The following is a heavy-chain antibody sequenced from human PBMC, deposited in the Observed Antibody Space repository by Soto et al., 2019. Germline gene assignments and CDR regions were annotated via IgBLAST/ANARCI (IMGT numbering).Heavy chain of an antibody. Sequence: ASVKVSCKASGYTFTSYYMHWVRQAPGQGLEWMGIINPSGGSTSYAQKFQGRVTMTRDTSTSTVYMELSSLRSEDTAVYYCARDDYDFWSGYPYYYGMDVWGQGTTVTSP. CDR1: GYTFTSYY. V-gene: IGHV1-46*01. CDR2: INPSGGST. CDR3: ARDDYDFWSGYPYYYGMDV. J-gene: IGHJ6*02. D-gene: IGHD3-3*01.